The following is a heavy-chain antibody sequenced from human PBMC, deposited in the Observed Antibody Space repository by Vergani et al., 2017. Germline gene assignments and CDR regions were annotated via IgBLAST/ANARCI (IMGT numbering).Heavy chain of an antibody. CDR1: GCTFSSYA. V-gene: IGHV1-69*12. J-gene: IGHJ6*02. D-gene: IGHD5-18*01. Sequence: QVQLVQSGAEVKKPGSSVKVSCKASGCTFSSYAISWVRQAPGQGLEWMGGIIPIFGTANYAQKFQGRVTITADESTSTAYMELSSLRSEDTAVYYCARGAPYSYGPAGYYGMDVWGQGTTVTVSS. CDR3: ARGAPYSYGPAGYYGMDV. CDR2: IIPIFGTA.